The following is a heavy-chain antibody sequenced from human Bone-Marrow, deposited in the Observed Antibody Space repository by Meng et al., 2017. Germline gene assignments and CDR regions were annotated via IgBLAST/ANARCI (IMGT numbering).Heavy chain of an antibody. V-gene: IGHV3-15*01. CDR1: GFYLNNAW. CDR3: TWDDKAVSDY. Sequence: VYVVWSGGELVKAGGSLRLYCAASGFYLNNAWMSWVRQAPGKGLEWVGRIKSNTDGGKAEYAAPVTGRFTISRDDSKSTLYLQMSGLRIDDTGVYYCTWDDKAVSDYWGQGALVTVSS. J-gene: IGHJ4*02. D-gene: IGHD1-26*01. CDR2: IKSNTDGGKA.